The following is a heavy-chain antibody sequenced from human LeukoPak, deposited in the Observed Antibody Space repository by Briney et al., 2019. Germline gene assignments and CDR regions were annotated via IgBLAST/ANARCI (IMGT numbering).Heavy chain of an antibody. Sequence: SQTLSLTCTVSGGSISNGGYYWSWIRQHPGKGLEWIGYIYYNGSTYYNPSLKSRVTISLDTSKNQFSLKLSSVTAADTAVYYCAREPNYDILTGYVYWGQGTLVTVSS. CDR2: IYYNGST. CDR3: AREPNYDILTGYVY. V-gene: IGHV4-31*03. CDR1: GGSISNGGYY. D-gene: IGHD3-9*01. J-gene: IGHJ4*02.